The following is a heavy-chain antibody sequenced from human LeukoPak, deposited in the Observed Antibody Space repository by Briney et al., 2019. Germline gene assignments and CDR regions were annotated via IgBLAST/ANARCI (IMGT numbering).Heavy chain of an antibody. CDR3: AKDAQRGFDCSNSLEY. CDR1: RFTFSHYG. CDR2: IWNDGSNK. Sequence: GGSLRLSCAASRFTFSHYGMHWVRQAPGKGLEWVAVIWNDGSNKYYADSVKGRFTVCRDNSQNGLYLQMNRMSAEDTAVYYCAKDAQRGFDCSNSLEYWGQGTLVTVSS. V-gene: IGHV3-33*03. J-gene: IGHJ4*02. D-gene: IGHD4-11*01.